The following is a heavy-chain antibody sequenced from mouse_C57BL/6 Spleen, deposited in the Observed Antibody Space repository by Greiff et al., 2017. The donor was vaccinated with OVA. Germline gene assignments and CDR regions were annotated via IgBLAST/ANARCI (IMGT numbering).Heavy chain of an antibody. J-gene: IGHJ2*01. CDR3: ARETVVAPYFDY. Sequence: VQLQESGAELAKPGASVKLSCKASGYTFTSYWMHWVKQRPGQGLEWIGYINPSSGYTKYNQKFKDKATLTADKSSSTAYLQLSSLTYEDDAVDYCARETVVAPYFDYWGQGTTLTVSS. V-gene: IGHV1-7*01. D-gene: IGHD1-1*01. CDR1: GYTFTSYW. CDR2: INPSSGYT.